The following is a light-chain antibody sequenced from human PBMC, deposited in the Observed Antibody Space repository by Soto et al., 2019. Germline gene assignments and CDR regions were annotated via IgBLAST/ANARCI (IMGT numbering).Light chain of an antibody. CDR3: CSYAGTYV. CDR2: EGS. CDR1: SSDVGSYNL. V-gene: IGLV2-23*01. J-gene: IGLJ1*01. Sequence: QSALTQPASVSGSPGQSITISCTGTSSDVGSYNLVSWYQQHPRKAPKLMIYEGSKRPSGVSNRFSGSKSGNTASLTISGLQAEDEADYYCCSYAGTYVFGTGTKLTVL.